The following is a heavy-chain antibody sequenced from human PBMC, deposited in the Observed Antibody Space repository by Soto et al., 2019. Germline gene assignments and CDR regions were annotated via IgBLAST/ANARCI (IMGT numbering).Heavy chain of an antibody. J-gene: IGHJ6*02. CDR2: IYYSGST. D-gene: IGHD2-15*01. CDR1: DGSISSYY. CDR3: ARDLTYCSAGSCYSDFPYYGMDV. Sequence: SGTLXLTFTVSDGSISSYYWSWIRQPPGKGLEWIGYIYYSGSTNYNPSLKSRVTISVDTSKNQFSLKLSSVTAADTAVYYCARDLTYCSAGSCYSDFPYYGMDVWGQGTTVTVSS. V-gene: IGHV4-59*01.